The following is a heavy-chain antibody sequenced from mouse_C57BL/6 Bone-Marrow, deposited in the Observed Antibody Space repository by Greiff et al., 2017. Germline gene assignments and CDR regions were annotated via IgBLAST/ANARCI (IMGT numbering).Heavy chain of an antibody. CDR2: ISSGGSYT. CDR3: SRLSERNGSGYGYWYFDV. Sequence: EVQRVESGGDLVKPGGSLKLSCAASGFTFSSYGMSWVRQTPDNRLEWVATISSGGSYTYYPDSVKGRVTFTRDKATNTLYLQMSSLKSEDTAMFCYSRLSERNGSGYGYWYFDVWGTGTTVTVSS. J-gene: IGHJ1*03. D-gene: IGHD1-1*01. V-gene: IGHV5-6*01. CDR1: GFTFSSYG.